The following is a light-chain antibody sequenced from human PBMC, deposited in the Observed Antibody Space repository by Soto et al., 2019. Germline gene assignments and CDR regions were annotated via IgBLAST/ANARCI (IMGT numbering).Light chain of an antibody. CDR3: QHFAISPLA. CDR1: QSISSIY. J-gene: IGKJ1*01. V-gene: IGKV3-20*01. Sequence: EIVLTQSPGTLSLSPGERVTLSCRASQSISSIYLAWYQHKPGQAPRLLIYGASSRATGVPDRFSGSGSGTDFTLAISRLEPEDFAVYYCQHFAISPLAFCQGTKVEIK. CDR2: GAS.